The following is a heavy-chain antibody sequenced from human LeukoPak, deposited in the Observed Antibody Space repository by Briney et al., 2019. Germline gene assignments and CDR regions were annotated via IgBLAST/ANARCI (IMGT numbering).Heavy chain of an antibody. Sequence: ASVKVSCKASGYTFTSYDINWVRQATGQGLEWMGWMNHNSGNTGYAQKFQGRVTMTRNTSISTAYMELSSLRSEDTAVYYCARIYYDILTGYRRFDHWGQGTLVTVSS. J-gene: IGHJ5*02. V-gene: IGHV1-8*01. D-gene: IGHD3-9*01. CDR2: MNHNSGNT. CDR3: ARIYYDILTGYRRFDH. CDR1: GYTFTSYD.